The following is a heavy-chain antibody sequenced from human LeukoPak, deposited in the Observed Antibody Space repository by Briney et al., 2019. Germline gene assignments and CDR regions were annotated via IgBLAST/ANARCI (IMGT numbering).Heavy chain of an antibody. V-gene: IGHV4-59*08. CDR3: ARHRPGPYDY. Sequence: SETLSLTCTVSGGSISSYYWSWIRQPAGKGLEWIGYIYYSGSTNYNPSLKSRVTISVDTSNNQFSLKLSSVTAADTALYYCARHRPGPYDYWGQGTLVTVSS. CDR1: GGSISSYY. J-gene: IGHJ4*02. CDR2: IYYSGST.